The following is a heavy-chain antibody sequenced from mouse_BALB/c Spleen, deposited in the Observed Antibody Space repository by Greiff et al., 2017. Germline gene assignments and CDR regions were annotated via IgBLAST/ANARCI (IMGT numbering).Heavy chain of an antibody. CDR1: GFSLTSYG. V-gene: IGHV2-2*01. CDR2: IWSGGST. J-gene: IGHJ3*01. CDR3: ARGGFAY. Sequence: VQLKESGPGLVQPSQSLSITCTVSGFSLTSYGVHWVRQSPGKGLEWLGVIWSGGSTDYNAAFISRLSISKDNSKSQVFLKMNSLQTDDTARYYCARGGFAYWGQGTLVTVSA.